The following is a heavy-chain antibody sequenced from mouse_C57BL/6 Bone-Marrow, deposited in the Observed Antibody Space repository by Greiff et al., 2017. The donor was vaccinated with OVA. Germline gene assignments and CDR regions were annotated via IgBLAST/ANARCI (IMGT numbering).Heavy chain of an antibody. J-gene: IGHJ2*01. D-gene: IGHD4-1*01. CDR1: GYTFTDYY. CDR3: APGNYFDY. V-gene: IGHV1-19*01. CDR2: INPYNGGT. Sequence: VQLQQSGPVLVKPGASVKMSCKASGYTFTDYYMNWVKQSHGKSLEWIGVINPYNGGTSYNQQFKGKATLTVDKSSSTAYMGLNSLTSEDSSVDNWAPGNYFDYWGQGTTLTVSS.